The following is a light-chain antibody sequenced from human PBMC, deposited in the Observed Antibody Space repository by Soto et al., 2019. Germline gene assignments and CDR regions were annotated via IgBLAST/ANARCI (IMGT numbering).Light chain of an antibody. CDR3: QHYNEWPLT. J-gene: IGKJ4*01. CDR1: KSVSNN. V-gene: IGKV3-15*01. CDR2: GAA. Sequence: ETVMTQSPATLSESQGEIATLSCRASKSVSNNLAWYQQKPGQAPRLLIYGAAARATGIPARFSGSGFGTEFTLTISSLQSEDSAVYYCQHYNEWPLTFGGGTKVEIK.